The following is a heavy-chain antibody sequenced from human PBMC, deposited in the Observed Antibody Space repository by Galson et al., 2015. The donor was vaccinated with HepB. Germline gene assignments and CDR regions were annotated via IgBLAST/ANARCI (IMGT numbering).Heavy chain of an antibody. V-gene: IGHV5-51*03. D-gene: IGHD5-24*01. Sequence: QSGAEVKKPGESLKISCKGSGYSFTSYWIGWVRQVPGKGLEWMGIIYPGDSDTRYSPSFQGQVTISADKSISTAYLQWSSLKASDTAMYYCARNNEDRDGYNRLYAFNIWGQGTMVTVSS. CDR1: GYSFTSYW. CDR2: IYPGDSDT. J-gene: IGHJ3*02. CDR3: ARNNEDRDGYNRLYAFNI.